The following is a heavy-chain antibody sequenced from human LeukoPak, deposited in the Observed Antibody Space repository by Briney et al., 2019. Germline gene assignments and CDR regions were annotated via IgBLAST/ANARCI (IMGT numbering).Heavy chain of an antibody. V-gene: IGHV1-8*01. D-gene: IGHD3-10*01. J-gene: IGHJ5*02. Sequence: GASVKVSCKASGYTFANYDINWVRQATGQGLEWMGWMNPNSGNTGYAQKFQGRVTMTRDASINTAYMELSSLTSEDTAVYYCARFMVRGVTGPWGQGTVVTVSS. CDR3: ARFMVRGVTGP. CDR1: GYTFANYD. CDR2: MNPNSGNT.